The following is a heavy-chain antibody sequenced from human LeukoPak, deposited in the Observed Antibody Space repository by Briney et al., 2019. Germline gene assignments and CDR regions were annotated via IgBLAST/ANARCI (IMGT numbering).Heavy chain of an antibody. CDR2: ISAYNGNT. CDR3: ARGEVVTAIPRWFDP. CDR1: GYTFTSYG. J-gene: IGHJ5*02. Sequence: VASVKVSCKASGYTFTSYGISWVRQAPGQGLEWMGWISAYNGNTNYAQKLQGRVTMTTDTSTSTAYMELRSLRSEDTAVYYCARGEVVTAIPRWFDPWGQGTLVTVSS. D-gene: IGHD2-21*02. V-gene: IGHV1-18*01.